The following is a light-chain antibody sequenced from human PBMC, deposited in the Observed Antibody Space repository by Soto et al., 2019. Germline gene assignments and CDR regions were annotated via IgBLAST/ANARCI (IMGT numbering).Light chain of an antibody. J-gene: IGKJ4*01. CDR2: GAS. V-gene: IGKV3D-7*01. CDR1: QSFSGSY. Sequence: EIVMTQSPATLSLSPGERATLSCRASQSFSGSYLSWYQQKPGQAPRLLIYGASTRATGVPARFSGSGSGTVFTLTINSLQPEDFAVYYCEQDYSLPKTFGGGTKVEIK. CDR3: EQDYSLPKT.